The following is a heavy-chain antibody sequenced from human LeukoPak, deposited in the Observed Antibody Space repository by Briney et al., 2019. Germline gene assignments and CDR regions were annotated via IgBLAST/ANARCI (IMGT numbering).Heavy chain of an antibody. Sequence: ASVKVSCKASVYTFTYYDINWVRQATGQGPEWTGWMNPNTGNTGYAQKFQGRLNLTKNTSIKTAYMELTSLRSEDTAIYYCVRAAQDGRDASTGIQTGNCFNPWGQGTLVTVSS. V-gene: IGHV1-8*01. CDR1: VYTFTYYD. D-gene: IGHD3-16*01. J-gene: IGHJ5*02. CDR3: VRAAQDGRDASTGIQTGNCFNP. CDR2: MNPNTGNT.